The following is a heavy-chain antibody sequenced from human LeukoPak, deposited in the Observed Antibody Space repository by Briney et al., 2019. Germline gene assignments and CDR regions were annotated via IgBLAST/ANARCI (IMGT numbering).Heavy chain of an antibody. J-gene: IGHJ2*01. CDR3: AKDQGMVRGVIGWYFDL. D-gene: IGHD3-10*01. Sequence: PGGSLRLSCAASGFTFSSYAMSWVRQAPGKGLEWVSAISNSGGRTYYADSVKGRFTISRDNSKNTLYLQMNSLRAEDTAVYYCAKDQGMVRGVIGWYFDLWGRGTLVTVSS. CDR1: GFTFSSYA. CDR2: ISNSGGRT. V-gene: IGHV3-23*01.